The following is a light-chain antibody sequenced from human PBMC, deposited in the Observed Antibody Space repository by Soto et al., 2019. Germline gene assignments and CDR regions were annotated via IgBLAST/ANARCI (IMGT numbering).Light chain of an antibody. CDR2: GAS. V-gene: IGKV3-20*01. CDR3: QQYGSTPT. Sequence: EIVLTQSPGTLSLSPGERATLSCRASQSVSSSYLAWHQQKPGQAPRLLIYGASSRATGIPDRFTGSGSGTDFTLTISRLEPEDFGVYYCQQYGSTPTFGQGTKVDIK. CDR1: QSVSSSY. J-gene: IGKJ1*01.